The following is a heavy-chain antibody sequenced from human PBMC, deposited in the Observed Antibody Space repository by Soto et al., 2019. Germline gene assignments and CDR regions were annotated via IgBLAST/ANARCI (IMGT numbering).Heavy chain of an antibody. CDR1: GFTFSSYA. CDR3: AKDLEAAGTFHRWGCDY. D-gene: IGHD6-13*01. V-gene: IGHV3-23*01. Sequence: PGGSLRLSCAASGFTFSSYAMSWVRQAPGKGLEWVSAISGSGGSTYYADSVKGRFTISRDNSKNTLYLQMNSLRAEDTAVYYCAKDLEAAGTFHRWGCDYWGQGTLVTVSS. CDR2: ISGSGGST. J-gene: IGHJ4*02.